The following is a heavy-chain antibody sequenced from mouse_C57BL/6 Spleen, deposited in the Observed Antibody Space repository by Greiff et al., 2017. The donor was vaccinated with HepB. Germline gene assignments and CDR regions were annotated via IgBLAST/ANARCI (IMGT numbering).Heavy chain of an antibody. V-gene: IGHV1-64*01. CDR2: IYPNSGST. J-gene: IGHJ3*01. D-gene: IGHD2-3*01. Sequence: QVQLPQPGAELVKPGASVKLSCKASGYTFTSYWMHWVKQRPGQGLEWIGMIYPNSGSTNYNEKFKSKATLTVDKSSSTAYMQLRRLTSEDSAVYDRARSYDGPLECAYWGQGTLVTVSA. CDR3: ARSYDGPLECAY. CDR1: GYTFTSYW.